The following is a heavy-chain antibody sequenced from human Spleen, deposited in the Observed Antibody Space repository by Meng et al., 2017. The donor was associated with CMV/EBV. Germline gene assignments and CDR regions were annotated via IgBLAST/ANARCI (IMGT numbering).Heavy chain of an antibody. CDR1: GFTFNTYG. J-gene: IGHJ4*02. V-gene: IGHV3-23*01. CDR3: AKEQADGLPFDY. CDR2: IDKHGVTT. Sequence: SCAASGFTFNTYGMAWVRQVPGKGLEFVSAIDKHGVTTFYADSVKGRFTISRDNSKNTLSVQMNSLRAEDTAVYYCAKEQADGLPFDYWGQGTLVTVSS.